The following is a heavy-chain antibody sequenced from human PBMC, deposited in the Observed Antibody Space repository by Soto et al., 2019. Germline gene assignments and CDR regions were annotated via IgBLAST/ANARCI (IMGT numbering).Heavy chain of an antibody. V-gene: IGHV4-59*08. Sequence: QVQLQESGPGLVKPSETLSLTCTVSGGSISSNYWSWIRQPPGKGLEWIAYVFYSGHSDYNPSLKSRVPISVDTSKNQFSLKMSSVTAADTAVYYCATGVATTEWDSWGQGTLVTVSS. J-gene: IGHJ4*02. D-gene: IGHD5-12*01. CDR1: GGSISSNY. CDR2: VFYSGHS. CDR3: ATGVATTEWDS.